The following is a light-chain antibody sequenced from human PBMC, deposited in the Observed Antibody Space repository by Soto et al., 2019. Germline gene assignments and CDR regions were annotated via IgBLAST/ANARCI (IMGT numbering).Light chain of an antibody. CDR1: QSVNNN. Sequence: EIVMTQSPVTLSVSPGERATLSCTASQSVNNNVAWYQQKPGHTPRLLIYSASIGATVTPARFSGSGSRSDFTLTISDVEPEEFAVYYCHQRQSWPRTVGQGTKVDSK. CDR2: SAS. V-gene: IGKV3-15*01. J-gene: IGKJ1*01. CDR3: HQRQSWPRT.